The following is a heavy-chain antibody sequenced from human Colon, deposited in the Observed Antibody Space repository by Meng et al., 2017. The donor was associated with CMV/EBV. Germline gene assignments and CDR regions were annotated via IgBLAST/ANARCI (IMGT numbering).Heavy chain of an antibody. CDR1: GLTCGTYT. CDR3: VREVRRSWFDP. D-gene: IGHD4-11*01. V-gene: IGHV3-21*06. CDR2: INSYADNI. J-gene: IGHJ5*02. Sequence: LSSVLSGLTCGTYTMRWVRQAPEKGLEWVASINSYADNIGYADSVKGRFTISRDNAKNSLYLQMNSLGAEDTAVYFCVREVRRSWFDPWGQGTLVTVSS.